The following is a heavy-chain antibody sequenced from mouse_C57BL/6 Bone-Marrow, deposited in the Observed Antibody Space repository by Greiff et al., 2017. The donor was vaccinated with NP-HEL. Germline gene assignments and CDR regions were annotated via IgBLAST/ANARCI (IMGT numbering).Heavy chain of an antibody. J-gene: IGHJ1*03. CDR3: ARARYYSNYPWYFDV. D-gene: IGHD2-5*01. Sequence: EVQLQESGPGLVKPSQSLSLTCSVTGYSITSGYYWNWIRQFPGNKLEWMGYISYDGSNNYNPSLKNRISITRDTSKNQFFLKLNSVTTEDTATYYCARARYYSNYPWYFDVWGTGTTVTVSS. CDR1: GYSITSGYY. CDR2: ISYDGSN. V-gene: IGHV3-6*01.